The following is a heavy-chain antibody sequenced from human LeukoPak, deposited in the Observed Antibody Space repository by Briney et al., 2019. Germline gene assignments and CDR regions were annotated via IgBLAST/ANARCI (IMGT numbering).Heavy chain of an antibody. D-gene: IGHD5-24*01. Sequence: GGSLRLSCAASGFTSRNYWLTWVRQAPGKGLEWVSSISSSSSYIYYADSVKGRFTISRDNAKNSLYLQMNSLRAEDTAVYYCARGEMATIYWGQGTLVTVSS. CDR3: ARGEMATIY. V-gene: IGHV3-21*01. CDR2: ISSSSSYI. J-gene: IGHJ4*02. CDR1: GFTSRNYW.